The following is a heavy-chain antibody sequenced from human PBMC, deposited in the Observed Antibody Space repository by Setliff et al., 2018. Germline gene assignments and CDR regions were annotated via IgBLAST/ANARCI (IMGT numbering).Heavy chain of an antibody. V-gene: IGHV1-3*01. Sequence: ASVKVSCKASGYTFTSYAMHWVRQAPGQRLEWMGWINAGNGNTKYSQKFQGRVTVTRDTSARTAYMELSSLRSEDTAVYYCARNGGSALLDYWGQGTLVTVSS. CDR1: GYTFTSYA. J-gene: IGHJ4*02. D-gene: IGHD3-10*01. CDR2: INAGNGNT. CDR3: ARNGGSALLDY.